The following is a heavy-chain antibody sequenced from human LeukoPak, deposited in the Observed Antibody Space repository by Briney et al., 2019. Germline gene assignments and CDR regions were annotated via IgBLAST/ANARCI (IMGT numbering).Heavy chain of an antibody. Sequence: PGGSLRLSCAASGFTFSSYEMNWVRQAPGKGLEWVSYISSSCSTIYYADFVKGRFTISRDNANNSLYLQMNSLRAEDTAVYYCARPYSSGWYLDGYWGQGTLVTVSS. V-gene: IGHV3-48*03. CDR1: GFTFSSYE. CDR3: ARPYSSGWYLDGY. D-gene: IGHD6-19*01. CDR2: ISSSCSTI. J-gene: IGHJ4*02.